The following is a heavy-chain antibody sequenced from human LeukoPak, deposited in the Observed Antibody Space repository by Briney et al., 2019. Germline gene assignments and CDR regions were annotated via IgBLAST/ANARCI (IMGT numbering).Heavy chain of an antibody. J-gene: IGHJ6*03. CDR1: GYTFTGYY. V-gene: IGHV1-2*02. D-gene: IGHD1-26*01. CDR2: INPNSGGT. CDR3: ARGEGDRPYYYYMDV. Sequence: GASVKVSCKASGYTFTGYYMHWMRQAPGQGLEWMGWINPNSGGTNYAEKFQGRVTMTWDTSISTAYMELSRLRSDDTAVYYCARGEGDRPYYYYMDVWGKGTTVTVSS.